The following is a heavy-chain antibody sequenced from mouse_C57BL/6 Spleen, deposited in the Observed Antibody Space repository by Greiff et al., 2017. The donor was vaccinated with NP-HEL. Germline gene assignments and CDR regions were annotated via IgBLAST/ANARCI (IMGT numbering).Heavy chain of an antibody. CDR1: GYAFSSSW. V-gene: IGHV1-82*01. CDR2: IYPGDGDT. Sequence: VKLMESGPELVKPGASVKISCKASGYAFSSSWMNWVKQRPGKGLEWIGRIYPGDGDTNYNGKFKGKATLTADKSSSTAYMQLSSLTSEDSAVYFCASDYGYYAMDYWGQGTSVTVSS. J-gene: IGHJ4*01. CDR3: ASDYGYYAMDY. D-gene: IGHD2-4*01.